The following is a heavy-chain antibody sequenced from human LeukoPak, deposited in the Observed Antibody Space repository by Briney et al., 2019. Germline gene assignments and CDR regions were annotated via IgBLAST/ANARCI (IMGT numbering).Heavy chain of an antibody. V-gene: IGHV4-30-2*01. CDR2: IYHSGST. CDR1: GGSISSGFYS. CDR3: ARGDPNAFDI. Sequence: SQTLSLTCAVSGGSISSGFYSWSWIRQPPGKGLEWIGYIYHSGSTYYNPSLKSRVTISVDRSKNQFSLKLSSVTAADTAVYYCARGDPNAFDIWGQGTMVTVSS. J-gene: IGHJ3*02. D-gene: IGHD2-21*01.